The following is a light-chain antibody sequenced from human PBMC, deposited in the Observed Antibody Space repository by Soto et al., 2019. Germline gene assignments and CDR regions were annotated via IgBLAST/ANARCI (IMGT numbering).Light chain of an antibody. V-gene: IGLV2-8*01. CDR2: EVS. CDR1: SSDVGGSDY. Sequence: QSALTQPPSASGSPAQSVTISCTGTSSDVGGSDYVSWYQQHPGKAPKLMIYEVSKRPSGVPDRFSGSKSGNTASLTVSGLQAEDEADYYCSSYAGSDVVFGGGTKVTVL. J-gene: IGLJ2*01. CDR3: SSYAGSDVV.